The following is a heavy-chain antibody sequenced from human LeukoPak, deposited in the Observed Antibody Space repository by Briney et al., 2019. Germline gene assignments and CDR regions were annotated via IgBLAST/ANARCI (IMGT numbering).Heavy chain of an antibody. CDR3: AIQNYYGSESYDY. Sequence: ASVKVSCKASGYTFTGYYMHWVRQAPGQGLEWMGRINPNSGGTNYAQKFQGRVIMTRDTSISTAYMELSRLRSDDTAVYYCAIQNYYGSESYDYWGQGTLVTVSS. D-gene: IGHD3-10*01. V-gene: IGHV1-2*06. CDR1: GYTFTGYY. CDR2: INPNSGGT. J-gene: IGHJ4*02.